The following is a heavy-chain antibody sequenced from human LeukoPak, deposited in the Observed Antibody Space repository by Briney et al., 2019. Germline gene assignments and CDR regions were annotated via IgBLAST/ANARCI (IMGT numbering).Heavy chain of an antibody. J-gene: IGHJ3*02. Sequence: PSETLSLTCAVYGGSFSGYDWSWIRQHPGKGLEWIGYIYYSGSTYYNPSLKSRVTISVDTSKNQFSLKLSSVTAADTAVYYCARDTIVVVPAAIWNAFDIWGQGTMVTVSS. CDR3: ARDTIVVVPAAIWNAFDI. CDR1: GGSFSGYD. D-gene: IGHD2-2*01. V-gene: IGHV4-31*11. CDR2: IYYSGST.